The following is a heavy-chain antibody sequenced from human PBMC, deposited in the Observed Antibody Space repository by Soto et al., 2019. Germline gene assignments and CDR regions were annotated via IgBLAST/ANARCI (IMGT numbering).Heavy chain of an antibody. J-gene: IGHJ6*02. CDR1: GYTFTSYD. D-gene: IGHD6-13*01. Sequence: ASVKVSCKASGYTFTSYDINWVRQATGQGLEWMGWMNAYNGNTNYAQKLQGRVTMTTDTSTSTAYMELRSLRSDDTAVYYCAASGGVAADDYYYYYGMDVWGQGTTVTVSS. CDR2: MNAYNGNT. V-gene: IGHV1-18*01. CDR3: AASGGVAADDYYYYYGMDV.